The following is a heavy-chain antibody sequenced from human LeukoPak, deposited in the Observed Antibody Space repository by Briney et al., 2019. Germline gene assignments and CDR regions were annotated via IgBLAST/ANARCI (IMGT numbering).Heavy chain of an antibody. V-gene: IGHV4-59*12. Sequence: SETLSLTCTVSGGSISSYYWSWIRQHPGKGLEWIGYIYYSGSTYYNPSLKSRVTISVDTSKNQFSLKLSSVTAADTAVYYCARDRDDSSGWYAVPDAFDIWGQGTMVTVSS. CDR2: IYYSGST. J-gene: IGHJ3*02. CDR1: GGSISSYY. D-gene: IGHD6-19*01. CDR3: ARDRDDSSGWYAVPDAFDI.